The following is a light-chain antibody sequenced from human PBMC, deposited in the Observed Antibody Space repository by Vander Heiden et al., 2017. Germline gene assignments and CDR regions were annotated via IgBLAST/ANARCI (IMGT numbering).Light chain of an antibody. V-gene: IGLV1-36*01. J-gene: IGLJ2*01. Sequence: QSVLTQPPPVSEAPRQRVTISCSGSSSNIGNNAVNWYQQLPGKAPKLLIYNDDLLPSGVSDRFSGSKSGTSASLAISGLQSEDEADYYCAAWDDSLNGVVFGGGTKLTVL. CDR2: NDD. CDR3: AAWDDSLNGVV. CDR1: SSNIGNNA.